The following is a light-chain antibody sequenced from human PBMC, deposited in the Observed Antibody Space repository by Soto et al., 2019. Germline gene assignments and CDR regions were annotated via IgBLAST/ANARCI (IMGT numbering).Light chain of an antibody. CDR3: QQSYSKPRK. CDR2: AAS. J-gene: IGKJ1*01. Sequence: DILLNHAPTNLSGSLVYIGTITFRASQTISSWLAWYQQKPGKAPKLLIYAASSLQSGVPSRFSGSGSGTDFTLTISRLQPEDFATYYCQQSYSKPRKFGQGTNVEIK. V-gene: IGKV1-39*01. CDR1: QTISSW.